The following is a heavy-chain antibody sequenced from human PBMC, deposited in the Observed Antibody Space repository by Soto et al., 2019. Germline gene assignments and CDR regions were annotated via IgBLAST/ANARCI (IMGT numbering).Heavy chain of an antibody. CDR3: ARGNSTVSSVFDY. Sequence: LETQSLTCTVSGGSVSSGRFSWSWIRQPPGKGLEWIGYIYYSGSTKYNSSLRSRVTISVDTSKTRFSLKLSSVTAADTAVYYWARGNSTVSSVFDYWGQGMLVTVSS. D-gene: IGHD3-10*01. V-gene: IGHV4-61*01. CDR1: GGSVSSGRFS. CDR2: IYYSGST. J-gene: IGHJ4*02.